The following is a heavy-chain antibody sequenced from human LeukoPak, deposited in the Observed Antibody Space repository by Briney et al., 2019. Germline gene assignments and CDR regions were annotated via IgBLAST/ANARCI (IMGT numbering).Heavy chain of an antibody. CDR3: ARVLQNYYYLDV. Sequence: SETLSLTCTVSGGSISNHYWSWVRQPPGKGLEWIGNIYDSESTHYKSSLKSRVTISVDTSKNQFSLRLSSVTAADTAVYYCARVLQNYYYLDVWGKGTTVTVSS. CDR2: IYDSEST. CDR1: GGSISNHY. D-gene: IGHD3-3*01. V-gene: IGHV4-59*11. J-gene: IGHJ6*03.